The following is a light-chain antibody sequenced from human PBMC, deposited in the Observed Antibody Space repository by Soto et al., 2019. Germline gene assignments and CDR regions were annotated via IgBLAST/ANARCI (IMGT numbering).Light chain of an antibody. CDR2: KAS. CDR3: QQYDSYPWK. V-gene: IGKV1-5*03. CDR1: QTISSW. Sequence: DIQMAQSPSTLSASVGDIVTITCRASQTISSWLAWYQQKPGKAPKLLIFKASSLQTGVPSKFSGSGSGTEFTLTISSLQPDDFATYYCQQYDSYPWKFGQGTKVDIK. J-gene: IGKJ1*01.